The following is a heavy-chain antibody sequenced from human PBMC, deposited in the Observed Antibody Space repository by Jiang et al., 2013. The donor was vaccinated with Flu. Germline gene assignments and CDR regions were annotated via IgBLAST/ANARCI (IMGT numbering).Heavy chain of an antibody. CDR3: ARGSSGWPFDY. CDR2: IYYSGTT. CDR1: GGSISSSSYY. Sequence: PGLVKPSETLSLTCTVSGGSISSSSYYWGWLRQPPGKGLEWIGSIYYSGTTPYNPSLKSRVTISVDTSKDHFSLKLSSVAAADTAVYYCARGSSGWPFDYWGQGALVTVSS. V-gene: IGHV4-39*02. J-gene: IGHJ4*02. D-gene: IGHD6-19*01.